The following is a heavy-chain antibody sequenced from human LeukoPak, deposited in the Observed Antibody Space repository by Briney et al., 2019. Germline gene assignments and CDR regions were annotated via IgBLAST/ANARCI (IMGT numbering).Heavy chain of an antibody. Sequence: GGSLRLSCAASGFTFSSYWMSWVRQARGKGLEWVANIKQDGSEKYYVDSVKGRFTISRDNAKNSLYLQMNSLRAEDTAVYYCARGALAVAGSVIDFWGQGTLVTVSS. V-gene: IGHV3-7*01. CDR1: GFTFSSYW. J-gene: IGHJ4*02. D-gene: IGHD6-19*01. CDR3: ARGALAVAGSVIDF. CDR2: IKQDGSEK.